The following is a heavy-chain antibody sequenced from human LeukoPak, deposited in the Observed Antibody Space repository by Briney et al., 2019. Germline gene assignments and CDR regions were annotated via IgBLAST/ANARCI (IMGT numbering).Heavy chain of an antibody. D-gene: IGHD3-9*01. CDR2: ISAYNGNT. CDR1: GYTFTRYY. Sequence: ASVKVSCKASGYTFTRYYMHWVRQAPGQGLEWMGWISAYNGNTNYAQKFQGRVTMTTDTSTSTAYMELRSLRSDDTAAYYCARDPDISTNWFDPWGQGTLVTVSS. CDR3: ARDPDISTNWFDP. J-gene: IGHJ5*02. V-gene: IGHV1-18*04.